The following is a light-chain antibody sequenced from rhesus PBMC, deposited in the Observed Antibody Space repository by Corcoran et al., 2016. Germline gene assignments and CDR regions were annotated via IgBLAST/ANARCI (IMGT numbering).Light chain of an antibody. CDR3: QHTYGTPYS. V-gene: IGKV1-74*01. CDR2: NAS. CDR1: ENIYNY. Sequence: DIQMTQSPSSLSASVGDRVTITCRASENIYNYLNWYQHKPGKAPKLLIYNASTLQSGVPSRFSGSGSGTDYSFTISILQSADVATYYCQHTYGTPYSFGQGTKVEIK. J-gene: IGKJ2*01.